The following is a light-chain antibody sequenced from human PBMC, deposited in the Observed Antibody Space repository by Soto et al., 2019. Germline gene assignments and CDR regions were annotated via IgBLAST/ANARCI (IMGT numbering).Light chain of an antibody. CDR2: DVS. CDR3: SSYTSSTTLYV. Sequence: QSVLTQPASVSGSPGQSITISCTGTSSDVGGYNYVSWYQQHPGKAPKLMIYDVSSRPSGVSNRFSGSKSGNTASLTISGLQAEDEADYNCSSYTSSTTLYVFGTGTKVTVL. CDR1: SSDVGGYNY. J-gene: IGLJ1*01. V-gene: IGLV2-14*01.